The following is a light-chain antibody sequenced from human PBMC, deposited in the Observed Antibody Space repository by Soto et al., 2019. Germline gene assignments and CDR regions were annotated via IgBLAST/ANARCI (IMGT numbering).Light chain of an antibody. V-gene: IGKV1-5*01. CDR2: DAS. CDR1: QSISSW. J-gene: IGKJ1*01. Sequence: IRMTQSPSTLSASLGDRVTITCRSSQSISSWLAWFQQKPGKAPKLLIYDASSLESGVPSSFSGSGSGTEFTLTISSLQPDDFATYYCQQYNSDSRWTFGQGTKVDIK. CDR3: QQYNSDSRWT.